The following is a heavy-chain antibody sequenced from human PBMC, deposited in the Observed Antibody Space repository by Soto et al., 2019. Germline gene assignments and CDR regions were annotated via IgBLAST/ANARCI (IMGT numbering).Heavy chain of an antibody. V-gene: IGHV3-23*01. D-gene: IGHD3-9*01. CDR2: ISDTGDST. CDR3: TKAYFTWSPFDY. J-gene: IGHJ4*02. CDR1: GFTFRSYA. Sequence: GGSLRLSCAASGFTFRSYAMNWVRQAPGKGLEWVSSISDTGDSTYYADSVKGRFTIFRDNSKNTLYLQMNSLGAEDTAVYYCTKAYFTWSPFDYWGQGTLVTVSS.